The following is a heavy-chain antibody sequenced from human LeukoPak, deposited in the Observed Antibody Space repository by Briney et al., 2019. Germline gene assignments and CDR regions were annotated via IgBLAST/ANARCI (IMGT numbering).Heavy chain of an antibody. J-gene: IGHJ6*03. Sequence: SETLSLTCAVYGGSFSGYYWSWIRQPPGKGLEWIGEINHSGSTNYNPSLKSRVTISVDTSKNHFSLKLSSVTAADTAVYYCARDDAGQQLAPSYYMDVWGKGTTVTVSS. CDR3: ARDDAGQQLAPSYYMDV. CDR1: GGSFSGYY. V-gene: IGHV4-34*01. CDR2: INHSGST. D-gene: IGHD6-13*01.